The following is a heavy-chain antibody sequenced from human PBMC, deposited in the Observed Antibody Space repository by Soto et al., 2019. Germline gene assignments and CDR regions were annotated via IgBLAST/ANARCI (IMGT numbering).Heavy chain of an antibody. J-gene: IGHJ4*02. V-gene: IGHV1-18*01. Sequence: QVQLGQSGAEVKKPGASVKVSCKASGYTLNTYGITWVRQAPGQGLEWMGWISANNDHTNYPQKLQGRVTMTTDTATSTAYMERRSLTSGDTAGYYWARGTYFDYWGQGTLVTVSS. CDR3: ARGTYFDY. CDR2: ISANNDHT. CDR1: GYTLNTYG.